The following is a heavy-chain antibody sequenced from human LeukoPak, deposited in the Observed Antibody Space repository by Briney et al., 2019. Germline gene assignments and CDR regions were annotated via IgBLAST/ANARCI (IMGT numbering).Heavy chain of an antibody. CDR2: IYYSGST. D-gene: IGHD1-14*01. CDR1: GGSISSYY. Sequence: PSEILSLTCTVSGGSISSYYWSWIRQPPGKGLEWIGYIYYSGSTNYNPSLKSRVTISVDTSKNQFSLKLSSVTAADTAVYYCARMAPEYWFDPWGQGTLVTVSS. V-gene: IGHV4-59*01. CDR3: ARMAPEYWFDP. J-gene: IGHJ5*02.